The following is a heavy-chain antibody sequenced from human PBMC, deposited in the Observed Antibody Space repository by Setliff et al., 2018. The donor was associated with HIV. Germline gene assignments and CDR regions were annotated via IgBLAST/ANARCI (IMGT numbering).Heavy chain of an antibody. CDR2: INPDSGDT. J-gene: IGHJ2*01. CDR1: GYTFTGHY. V-gene: IGHV1-2*06. D-gene: IGHD3-9*01. CDR3: ARGHYDILTGYFFDL. Sequence: ASVKVSCKASGYTFTGHYLYWMRQAPGQGLEWMGRINPDSGDTNYAQTSQGRVTLTRDTSITTAFMELSRLSSDDTALYYCARGHYDILTGYFFDLWGRGTLVTVS.